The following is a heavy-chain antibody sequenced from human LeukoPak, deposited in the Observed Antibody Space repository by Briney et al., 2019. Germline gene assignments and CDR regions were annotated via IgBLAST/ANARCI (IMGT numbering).Heavy chain of an antibody. D-gene: IGHD3-10*01. V-gene: IGHV4-34*01. CDR2: INHSGST. CDR3: ARVGGLNYYGSGNYYRSGYFDY. Sequence: SETLSLTCAVYGGSFSGYYWSWIRQPPGKGLEWIGEINHSGSTNYNPSLKSRVTISVDTSKNQFSLKLSSVTAADTAVYYCARVGGLNYYGSGNYYRSGYFDYWGQGTLVTVSS. CDR1: GGSFSGYY. J-gene: IGHJ4*02.